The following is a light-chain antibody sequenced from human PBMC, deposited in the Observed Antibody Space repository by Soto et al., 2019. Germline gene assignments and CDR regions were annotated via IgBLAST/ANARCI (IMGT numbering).Light chain of an antibody. J-gene: IGLJ7*01. CDR2: VGTGGIVG. CDR1: SGYSNYK. Sequence: PVLTQPPSASASLGASVTLTCTLSSGYSNYKVDWYQQRPGKGPRFVMRVGTGGIVGSKGDGIPDRFSVLGSGLNRYLTIKNIQEEDESDYHCGADHGSGSNFASAVFGGGTQLTVL. V-gene: IGLV9-49*01. CDR3: GADHGSGSNFASAV.